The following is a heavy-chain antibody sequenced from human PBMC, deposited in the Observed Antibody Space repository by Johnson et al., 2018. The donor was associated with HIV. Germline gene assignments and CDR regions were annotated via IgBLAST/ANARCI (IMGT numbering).Heavy chain of an antibody. Sequence: VQLVESGGGLVQPGGSLRLSCAASGFTFSSYAMHWVRQAPGKGLEYVSAISSNGGSTYYANSVKGRFTISRDNSKNTLYLQMNSLRAEDTAVYFCARGVKQQLSVVDAFDIWGQGTMVIVSS. CDR2: ISSNGGST. CDR3: ARGVKQQLSVVDAFDI. V-gene: IGHV3-64*01. D-gene: IGHD1-1*01. J-gene: IGHJ3*02. CDR1: GFTFSSYA.